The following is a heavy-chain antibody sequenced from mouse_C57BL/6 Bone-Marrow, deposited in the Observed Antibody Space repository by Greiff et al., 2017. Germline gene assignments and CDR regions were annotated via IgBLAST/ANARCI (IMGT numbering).Heavy chain of an antibody. V-gene: IGHV1-54*01. Sequence: QVQLKESGAELVRPGTSVKVSCKASGYAFTNYLIEWVKQRPGQGLEWIGVINPGSGGTNYNEKFKGKATLTADKSSSTAYMQLSSLTSEDSAVYFCARREFITTVRDYWGQGTSVTVSS. D-gene: IGHD1-1*01. J-gene: IGHJ4*01. CDR1: GYAFTNYL. CDR3: ARREFITTVRDY. CDR2: INPGSGGT.